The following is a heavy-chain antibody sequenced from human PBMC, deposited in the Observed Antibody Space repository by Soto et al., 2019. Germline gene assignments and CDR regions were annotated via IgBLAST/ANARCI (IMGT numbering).Heavy chain of an antibody. J-gene: IGHJ4*02. CDR3: AHGFAYCGGDCDLDFDY. V-gene: IGHV2-5*02. CDR1: GFSLSTSGVG. CDR2: IYWDDDK. D-gene: IGHD2-21*02. Sequence: QITLKESGPTLVKPTQTLTLTCTFSGFSLSTSGVGVAWVRQPPGKALEWLALIYWDDDKRYSPSLKSRLTTIKDTSNNQLVLTMTNMDPVDTATYYCAHGFAYCGGDCDLDFDYWGQGSLVTVSS.